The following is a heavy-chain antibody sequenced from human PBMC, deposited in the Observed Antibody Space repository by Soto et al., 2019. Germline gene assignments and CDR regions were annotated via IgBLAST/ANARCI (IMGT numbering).Heavy chain of an antibody. V-gene: IGHV3-33*01. CDR3: ARDQNYDFWWGHAFDI. CDR2: IWYDGSNK. D-gene: IGHD3-3*01. J-gene: IGHJ3*02. CDR1: GFTFSSYG. Sequence: PGGSLRLSCAASGFTFSSYGMHWVRQAPGKGLEWVAVIWYDGSNKYYADSVKGRFTISRDNSKNTLYLQMNSLRAEDTAVYYCARDQNYDFWWGHAFDIWGQGTMVTVS.